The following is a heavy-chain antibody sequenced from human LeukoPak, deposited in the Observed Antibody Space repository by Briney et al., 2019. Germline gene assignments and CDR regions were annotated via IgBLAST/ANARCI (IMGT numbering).Heavy chain of an antibody. Sequence: PGGSLRLSCAASGFSFTDAWMRWIRQAPGKGLEWVGRIKSRNHGGTTDYPAPVKGRFTISRDDSKNTLYLQMSSLKTGDTAVYYCTTSYDYDSGSYYNFWGQGTLVTVSS. CDR2: IKSRNHGGTT. CDR3: TTSYDYDSGSYYNF. CDR1: GFSFTDAW. J-gene: IGHJ4*02. V-gene: IGHV3-15*01. D-gene: IGHD3-10*01.